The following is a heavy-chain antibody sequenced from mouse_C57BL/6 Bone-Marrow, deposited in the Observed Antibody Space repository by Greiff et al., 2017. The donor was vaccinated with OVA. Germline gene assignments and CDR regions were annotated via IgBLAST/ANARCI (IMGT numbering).Heavy chain of an antibody. D-gene: IGHD2-3*01. CDR1: GFTFSDFY. Sequence: EVKVVESGGGLVQSGRSLRLSCATSGFTFSDFYMEWVRQAPGKGLEWIAASRNKANDYTTEYSASVKGRFIVSRDTSQSILYLQMNALRAEDTAIYYCARDGDGYPLDYWGQGTTLTVSS. CDR2: SRNKANDYTT. J-gene: IGHJ2*01. V-gene: IGHV7-1*01. CDR3: ARDGDGYPLDY.